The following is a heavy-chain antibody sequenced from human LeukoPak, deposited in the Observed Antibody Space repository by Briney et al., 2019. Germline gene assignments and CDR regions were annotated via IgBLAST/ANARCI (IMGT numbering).Heavy chain of an antibody. CDR1: GGSISSGGYY. J-gene: IGHJ4*02. CDR2: IYHSGST. D-gene: IGHD6-13*01. CDR3: ARDRNSIRIAAAVPLFDY. Sequence: SVTLSLTCTVSGGSISSGGYYWSWIRQPPGKGLEWIGYIYHSGSTYYNPSLKSRVTISVDRSKNQFSLKLSSVTAADTAVYYCARDRNSIRIAAAVPLFDYWGQGTLVTVSS. V-gene: IGHV4-30-2*01.